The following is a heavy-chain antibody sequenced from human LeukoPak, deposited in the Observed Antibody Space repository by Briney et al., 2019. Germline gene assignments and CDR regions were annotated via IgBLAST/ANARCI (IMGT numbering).Heavy chain of an antibody. Sequence: ASVKVSCEASGYTFTSYGISWVRQAPGQGLEWMGWISAYNGNTNYAQKLQGRVTMTTDTSTSTAYMELRSLRSDDTAVYYCARNGGMVRGVRVGWFDPWGQGTLVTVSS. CDR3: ARNGGMVRGVRVGWFDP. CDR2: ISAYNGNT. D-gene: IGHD3-10*01. J-gene: IGHJ5*02. CDR1: GYTFTSYG. V-gene: IGHV1-18*01.